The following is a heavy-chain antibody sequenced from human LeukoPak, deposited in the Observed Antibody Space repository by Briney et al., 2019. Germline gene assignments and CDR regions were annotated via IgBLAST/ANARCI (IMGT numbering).Heavy chain of an antibody. CDR2: LWDDGTNK. CDR3: ARARNNYDSSGFSPLDY. Sequence: GRSLRLSCAASEFSFSSYGMHWVRRAPGKGLQWVASLWDDGTNKYHADSVKGRFTISRDNSQSTLYLQMNSLRAEDTAVYYCARARNNYDSSGFSPLDYWGQGTLVTVSS. D-gene: IGHD3-22*01. V-gene: IGHV3-33*01. CDR1: EFSFSSYG. J-gene: IGHJ4*02.